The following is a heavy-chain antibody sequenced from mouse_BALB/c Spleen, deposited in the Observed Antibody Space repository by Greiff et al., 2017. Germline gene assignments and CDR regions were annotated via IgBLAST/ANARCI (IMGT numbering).Heavy chain of an antibody. Sequence: VQLQQSGPELVRPGVSVKISCKGSSYTFTDYAMHWVKQSHAKSLEWIGVISTYYGNTNYNQKFKGKATMTVDKSSSTAYMELARLTSEDSAVYYCARATVVNAMDYWGQGTSVTVSS. J-gene: IGHJ4*01. CDR3: ARATVVNAMDY. D-gene: IGHD1-1*01. CDR1: SYTFTDYA. CDR2: ISTYYGNT. V-gene: IGHV1-67*01.